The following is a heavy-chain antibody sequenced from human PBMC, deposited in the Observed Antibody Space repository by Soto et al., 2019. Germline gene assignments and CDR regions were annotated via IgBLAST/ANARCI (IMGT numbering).Heavy chain of an antibody. CDR1: GGSISSSSYY. CDR2: IYYSGST. D-gene: IGHD3-3*01. Sequence: SETLSLTCTVSGGSISSSSYYWGWIRQPPGKGLEWIGSIYYSGSTYYNPSLKSRVTISVDTSKNQFSLKLSSVTAADTAVYYCARELTIFGVVRSGMDVWGQGTTVTVSS. V-gene: IGHV4-39*02. J-gene: IGHJ6*02. CDR3: ARELTIFGVVRSGMDV.